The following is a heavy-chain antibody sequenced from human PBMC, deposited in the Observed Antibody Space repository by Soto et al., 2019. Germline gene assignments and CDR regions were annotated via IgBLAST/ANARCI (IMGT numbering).Heavy chain of an antibody. CDR2: ISYSGST. Sequence: QVQLQESGPGLVKPSQTLSLICTVSGGSISSGGYYWNWIRQHPVKGLEWIGYISYSGSTYYNPSPKSRLTLSPGTSKNQFSLKVGSVGAADTAVYYCARDKHAGGGGYGWFDPWGQGTLVTVSS. J-gene: IGHJ5*02. CDR3: ARDKHAGGGGYGWFDP. CDR1: GGSISSGGYY. V-gene: IGHV4-31*03. D-gene: IGHD3-16*01.